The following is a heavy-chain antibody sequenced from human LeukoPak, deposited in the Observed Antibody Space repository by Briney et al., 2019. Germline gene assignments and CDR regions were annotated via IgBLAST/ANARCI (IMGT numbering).Heavy chain of an antibody. J-gene: IGHJ4*02. CDR2: IYYSGST. CDR3: ARVWGGSYSSDY. V-gene: IGHV4-59*01. CDR1: GGSISSYY. Sequence: SETLSLTCTVSGGSISSYYWSWIRQPPGKGLEWIGYIYYSGSTNYNPSLKSRVTISVDTSKNQFSLKLSSVTAADTAVYYCARVWGGSYSSDYRGQGTLVTVSS. D-gene: IGHD1-26*01.